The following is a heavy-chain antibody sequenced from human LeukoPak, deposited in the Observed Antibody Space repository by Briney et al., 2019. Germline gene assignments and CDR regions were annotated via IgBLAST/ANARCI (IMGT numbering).Heavy chain of an antibody. Sequence: GGSLRLSCAASGFTFSSYAMHWVRQAPGKGLEWVAVISYDGSSKYYADSVKGRFTISRDNSKNTLYLQMNSLRAEDTAVYYCARDEKAYGIYYFDYWGQGTLVTVSS. J-gene: IGHJ4*02. D-gene: IGHD3-10*01. CDR3: ARDEKAYGIYYFDY. V-gene: IGHV3-30*04. CDR2: ISYDGSSK. CDR1: GFTFSSYA.